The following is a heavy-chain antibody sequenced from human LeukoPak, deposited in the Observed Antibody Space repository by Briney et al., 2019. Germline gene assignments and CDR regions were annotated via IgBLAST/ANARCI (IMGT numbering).Heavy chain of an antibody. D-gene: IGHD3-10*01. CDR2: IWYDGSNK. CDR3: AKEKERSYYYGSGGDY. Sequence: GGSLRLSCAASRFTFSTYGMHWVRQAPGKGLEWVAVIWYDGSNKYYADSVKGRFTFSRDNSKNTLYLQMNSLRAEDTAVYYCAKEKERSYYYGSGGDYWGQGTLVTVSS. V-gene: IGHV3-33*06. CDR1: RFTFSTYG. J-gene: IGHJ4*02.